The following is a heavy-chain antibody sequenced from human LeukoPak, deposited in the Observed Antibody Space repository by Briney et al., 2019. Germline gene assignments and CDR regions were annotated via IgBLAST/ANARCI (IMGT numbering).Heavy chain of an antibody. CDR1: GGSISSGSYY. CDR2: IYYSGST. Sequence: ETLSLTCTVSGGSISSGSYYWSWIRQPAGKGLEWIGYIYYSGSTNYNPSLKSRVTISVDTSKNQFSLKLSSVTAADTAVYYCARELDDYSNYDRWFDPWGQGTLVTVSS. D-gene: IGHD4-11*01. J-gene: IGHJ5*02. V-gene: IGHV4-61*10. CDR3: ARELDDYSNYDRWFDP.